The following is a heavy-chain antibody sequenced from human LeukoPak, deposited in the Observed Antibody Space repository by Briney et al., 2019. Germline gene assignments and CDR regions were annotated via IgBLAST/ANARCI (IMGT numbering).Heavy chain of an antibody. V-gene: IGHV3-21*01. J-gene: IGHJ4*02. CDR1: GFTLSSYS. D-gene: IGHD6-13*01. Sequence: GGSLRLSCAASGFTLSSYSLNWVRQAPGKGLEWVSSISSPSSYIYFADSVKGRFTISRDNAKNSLYLQMNSLRAEDTAVYYCARVPHYSSSWYFDYWGQGTLVTVSS. CDR3: ARVPHYSSSWYFDY. CDR2: ISSPSSYI.